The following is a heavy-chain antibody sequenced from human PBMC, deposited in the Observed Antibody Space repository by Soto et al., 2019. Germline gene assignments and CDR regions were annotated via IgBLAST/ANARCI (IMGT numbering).Heavy chain of an antibody. Sequence: GGSLRLSCAASGFAVNSDYMSWVRQAPGKGLEWVSVIFGGGTTFYSDSVRGRFIISRDNSKNTVYLQMNSLRAEDTAVYYCVRTSSYWGHGTLVTVSS. J-gene: IGHJ4*01. CDR1: GFAVNSDY. CDR2: IFGGGTT. D-gene: IGHD2-2*01. CDR3: VRTSSY. V-gene: IGHV3-53*01.